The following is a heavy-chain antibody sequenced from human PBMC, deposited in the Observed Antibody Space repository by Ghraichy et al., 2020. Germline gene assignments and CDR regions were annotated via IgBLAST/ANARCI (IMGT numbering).Heavy chain of an antibody. J-gene: IGHJ4*02. CDR2: IKHDGSEK. Sequence: LSLTCAASGFTFSSYWMSWVRQAPGKGLEWVANIKHDGSEKYYVDSVKGRFTISRDNAKNSLYLQMNSLRVEDTAVYYCARLLNAWYGVDYWGQGTLVTVSS. CDR1: GFTFSSYW. D-gene: IGHD3-10*01. CDR3: ARLLNAWYGVDY. V-gene: IGHV3-7*01.